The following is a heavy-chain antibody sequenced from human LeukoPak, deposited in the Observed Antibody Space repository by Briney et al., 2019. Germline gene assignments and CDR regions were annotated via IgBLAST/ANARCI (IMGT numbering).Heavy chain of an antibody. CDR1: GFTFSDYY. CDR3: ARHLMVVVIDDAFDI. J-gene: IGHJ3*02. Sequence: GGSLRLSCAASGFTFSDYYMSWIRQAPGKGLEWVSYISSSGSTIYYADSVKGRFTISRDNAKNSLYLQVNSLRAEDTAVYYCARHLMVVVIDDAFDIWGQGTMVTVSS. V-gene: IGHV3-11*01. CDR2: ISSSGSTI. D-gene: IGHD3-22*01.